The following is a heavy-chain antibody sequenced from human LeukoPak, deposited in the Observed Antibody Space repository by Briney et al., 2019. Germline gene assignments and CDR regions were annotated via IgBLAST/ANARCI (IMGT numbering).Heavy chain of an antibody. J-gene: IGHJ4*02. Sequence: GGSLRLSCTASGFTFSNYAMTWVRQAPGKGLEWVSAISGSDGSTYYADSVKGRLTISRDNSKNTLYLQMNSLRAEDTAVYYCAGIGLEVPAANYWGQGTLVTVSS. CDR1: GFTFSNYA. CDR2: ISGSDGST. V-gene: IGHV3-23*01. CDR3: AGIGLEVPAANY. D-gene: IGHD2-2*01.